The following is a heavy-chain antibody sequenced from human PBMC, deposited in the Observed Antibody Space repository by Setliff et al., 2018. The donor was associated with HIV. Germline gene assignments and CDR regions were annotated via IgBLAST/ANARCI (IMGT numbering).Heavy chain of an antibody. V-gene: IGHV3-9*01. CDR1: GFTFDDYA. D-gene: IGHD3-22*01. Sequence: GGSLRLSCAASGFTFDDYAMHWVRQAPGKGLEWVSGISWNSGSIGYADSVKGRFTVSRDNARNSLFLEMNSLGADDTAVYYCASGYHYDTSGNFDLPFGYWGQGTLVTVSS. CDR3: ASGYHYDTSGNFDLPFGY. J-gene: IGHJ4*02. CDR2: ISWNSGSI.